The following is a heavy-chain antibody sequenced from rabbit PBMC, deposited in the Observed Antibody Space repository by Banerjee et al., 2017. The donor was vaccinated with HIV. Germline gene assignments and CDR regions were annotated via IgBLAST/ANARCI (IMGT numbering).Heavy chain of an antibody. CDR1: GFSFSSSYY. Sequence: QEQLVESGGGLVQPEGSLTLTCTASGFSFSSSYYMCWVRQAPGKRPEWIACIYTGDGNTYYASWAKGRFTISKTSSTTVTLQMTSLTAADTATYFCARDNASDGYYFNLWGQGTLVTVS. V-gene: IGHV1S45*01. CDR2: IYTGDGNT. CDR3: ARDNASDGYYFNL. D-gene: IGHD6-1*01. J-gene: IGHJ4*01.